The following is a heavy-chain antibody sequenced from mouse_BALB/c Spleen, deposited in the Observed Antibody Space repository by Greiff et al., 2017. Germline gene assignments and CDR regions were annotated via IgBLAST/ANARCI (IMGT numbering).Heavy chain of an antibody. J-gene: IGHJ4*01. V-gene: IGHV1S22*01. D-gene: IGHD2-1*01. CDR3: TRYRGNYVGMDY. CDR1: GYTFTSYW. Sequence: LQQPGSELVRPGASVKLSCKASGYTFTSYWMHWVKQRPGQGLEWIGNIYPGSGSTNYDEKFKSKATLTVDTSSSTAYMQLSSLTSEDSAVYYCTRYRGNYVGMDYWGQGTSVTVSS. CDR2: IYPGSGST.